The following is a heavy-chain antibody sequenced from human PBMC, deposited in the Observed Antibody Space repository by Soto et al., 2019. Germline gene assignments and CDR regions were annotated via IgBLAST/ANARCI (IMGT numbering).Heavy chain of an antibody. D-gene: IGHD2-15*01. J-gene: IGHJ6*02. CDR1: GGTFSSYA. CDR2: IIPICGTA. CDR3: ASLGYCSGGSCYSYPYYYYGMDV. Sequence: QVQLVQSGAEVKKPGSSVKVSCKASGGTFSSYAISWVRQAPGQGLEWMGGIIPICGTANYAQKFQGRVTITADESTSTAYMELSSLRSEDTAVYYCASLGYCSGGSCYSYPYYYYGMDVWGQGTTVTVSS. V-gene: IGHV1-69*01.